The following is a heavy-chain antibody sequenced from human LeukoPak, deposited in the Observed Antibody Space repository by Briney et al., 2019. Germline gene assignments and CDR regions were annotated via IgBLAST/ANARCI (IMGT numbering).Heavy chain of an antibody. Sequence: SETLSLTCTVSGYSISNGYYWGWIRQPPGKGLEWIGSIYHSGSTYYNPSLKSRVTISVDTSKNQFSLKLSSVTAADTAVYYCAREFGDSSGYSHFDYWGQGTLVTVSS. CDR2: IYHSGST. CDR3: AREFGDSSGYSHFDY. D-gene: IGHD3-22*01. V-gene: IGHV4-38-2*02. J-gene: IGHJ4*02. CDR1: GYSISNGYY.